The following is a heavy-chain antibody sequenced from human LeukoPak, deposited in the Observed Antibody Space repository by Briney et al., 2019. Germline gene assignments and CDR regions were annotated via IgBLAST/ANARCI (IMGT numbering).Heavy chain of an antibody. CDR2: ISYDGSNK. Sequence: QPGGSLRLSCAASGFTFSSYAMHWVRQAPGKGLEWVAVISYDGSNKYYADSVKGRFSISRDNSKNTLYLQMNSLRAEDTAVYYCARTGLPVGYYYYYMDVWGKGTTVTVSS. J-gene: IGHJ6*03. CDR3: ARTGLPVGYYYYYMDV. D-gene: IGHD2-2*01. V-gene: IGHV3-30*01. CDR1: GFTFSSYA.